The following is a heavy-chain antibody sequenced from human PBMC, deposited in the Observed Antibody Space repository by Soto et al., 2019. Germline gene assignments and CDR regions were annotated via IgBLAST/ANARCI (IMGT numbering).Heavy chain of an antibody. CDR1: GYTFTSYG. D-gene: IGHD4-17*01. V-gene: IGHV1-18*01. CDR3: ASRNDYGDYVGAFDI. CDR2: ISAYNGNI. J-gene: IGHJ3*02. Sequence: QVQLVQSGAEVKKPGASVKVSCKASGYTFTSYGISWVRQAPGQGLEWMGWISAYNGNINYAQKLQGRVTMTTDTSTSTAYMELRSLRSDDTAVYYCASRNDYGDYVGAFDIWGQGTMVTVSS.